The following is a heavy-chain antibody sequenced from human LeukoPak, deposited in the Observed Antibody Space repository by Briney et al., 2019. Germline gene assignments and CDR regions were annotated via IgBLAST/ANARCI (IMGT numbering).Heavy chain of an antibody. J-gene: IGHJ6*03. CDR2: IWYDGSNK. V-gene: IGHV3-33*01. CDR3: ARVGTIFGVVTIYYMDV. Sequence: GGSLRLSCAASGFTFSSYGMHWVRQAPGKGLEWVAVIWYDGSNKYYADSVKGRFTISRDNSKNTLYLQMNSLRAADTAVYYCARVGTIFGVVTIYYMDVWGKGTTVTVSS. CDR1: GFTFSSYG. D-gene: IGHD3-3*01.